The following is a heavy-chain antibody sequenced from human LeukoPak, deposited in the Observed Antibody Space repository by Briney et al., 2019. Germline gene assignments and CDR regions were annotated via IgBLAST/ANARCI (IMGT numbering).Heavy chain of an antibody. CDR2: INAGNGNT. Sequence: ASVKVSCKASGYTFTSYAMHRVRQAPGQRLEWMGWINAGNGNTKYSQKFQGRVTITRDTSASTAYMELSSLRSEDTTVYYCARVRKGDTAMVPFDYWGQGTLVTVSS. D-gene: IGHD5-18*01. V-gene: IGHV1-3*01. J-gene: IGHJ4*02. CDR1: GYTFTSYA. CDR3: ARVRKGDTAMVPFDY.